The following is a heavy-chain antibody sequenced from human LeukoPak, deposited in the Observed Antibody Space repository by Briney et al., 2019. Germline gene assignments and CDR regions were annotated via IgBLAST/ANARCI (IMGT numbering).Heavy chain of an antibody. V-gene: IGHV3-21*01. J-gene: IGHJ5*02. Sequence: GGSLRLSCAASGFTFSSYSMNWVRQAPGKGLEWVSSISSSSSYIYYADSVKGRFTISRDNAKNSLYLQMNSLRAEDTAVYYCARDAPWFGELYMNWFDPWGQGTLVTVSS. CDR1: GFTFSSYS. CDR3: ARDAPWFGELYMNWFDP. D-gene: IGHD3-10*01. CDR2: ISSSSSYI.